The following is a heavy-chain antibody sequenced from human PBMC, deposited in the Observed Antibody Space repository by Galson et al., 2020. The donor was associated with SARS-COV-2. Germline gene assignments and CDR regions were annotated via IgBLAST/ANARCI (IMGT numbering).Heavy chain of an antibody. CDR3: ARGKRDESSGWYADYYYYSGMHV. V-gene: IGHV3-30-3*01. Sequence: GGSLRLSCAASGFTFSSYAMHWVRQAPGKGLEWVAVISYDGSNKYYADSVKGRFTISRDNSKNTLYLQMNSLRAEDTAVYYRARGKRDESSGWYADYYYYSGMHVLSQVTTVTVS. J-gene: IGHJ6*02. CDR1: GFTFSSYA. CDR2: ISYDGSNK. D-gene: IGHD6-13*01.